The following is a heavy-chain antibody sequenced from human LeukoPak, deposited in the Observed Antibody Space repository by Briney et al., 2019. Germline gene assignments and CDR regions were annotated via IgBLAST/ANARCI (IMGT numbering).Heavy chain of an antibody. J-gene: IGHJ4*02. D-gene: IGHD6-13*01. V-gene: IGHV1-2*02. CDR1: GYTFTGYY. Sequence: GSSVKVSCKASGYTFTGYYMHWVRQAPGQGLEWMGWINPNSGGTNYAQKFQGRVTMTRDTSISTAYMELSRLRSDDTAVYYCARESLGIAAAGVDYWGQGTLVTVSS. CDR3: ARESLGIAAAGVDY. CDR2: INPNSGGT.